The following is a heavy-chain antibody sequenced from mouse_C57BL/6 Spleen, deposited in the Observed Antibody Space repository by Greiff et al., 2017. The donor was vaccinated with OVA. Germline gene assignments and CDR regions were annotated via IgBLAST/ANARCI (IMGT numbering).Heavy chain of an antibody. J-gene: IGHJ2*01. CDR3: ARCGSYYGNPGYFDY. V-gene: IGHV1-26*01. D-gene: IGHD2-1*01. CDR2: INPNNGGT. Sequence: VQLQQSGPELVKPGASVKISCKASGYTFTDYYMNWVKQSHGQSLEWIGDINPNNGGTSYNQKFKGKATLTVDKSSSTAYMELRSLTSEDSAVYYCARCGSYYGNPGYFDYWGKGTTLTVSS. CDR1: GYTFTDYY.